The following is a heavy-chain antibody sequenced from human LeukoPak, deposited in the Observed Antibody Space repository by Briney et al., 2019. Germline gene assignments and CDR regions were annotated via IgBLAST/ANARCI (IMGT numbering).Heavy chain of an antibody. CDR3: AVDMVRGVKAYY. CDR2: IYHSGST. D-gene: IGHD3-10*01. V-gene: IGHV4-39*07. J-gene: IGHJ4*02. CDR1: GGSISSSSYY. Sequence: SETLSLTCTVSGGSISSSSYYWGWIRQPPGKGLEWIGSIYHSGSTYYNPSLKSRVTISVDTSKNQFSLKLSSVTAADTAVYYCAVDMVRGVKAYYWGQGTLVTVSS.